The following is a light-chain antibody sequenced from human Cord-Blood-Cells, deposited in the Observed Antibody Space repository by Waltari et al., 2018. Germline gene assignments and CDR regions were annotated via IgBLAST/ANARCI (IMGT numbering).Light chain of an antibody. CDR1: QSISSW. V-gene: IGKV1-5*03. J-gene: IGKJ1*01. CDR3: QQYNSYST. CDR2: KAS. Sequence: DIQMTQSPSTLSASVGDRVTITCRASQSISSWLAWYQQKPGKAPKLLIYKASSLESGVPSRFRGSGSGTEITLTIRSLQPDDFATYYCQQYNSYSTFGQGTKVEIK.